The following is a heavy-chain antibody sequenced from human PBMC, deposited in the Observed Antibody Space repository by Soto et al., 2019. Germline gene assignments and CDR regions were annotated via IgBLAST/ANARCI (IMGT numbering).Heavy chain of an antibody. J-gene: IGHJ5*02. Sequence: PSETLSLTCTVSGGSISSYYWSWIRQPPGKGLEWIGYIYYSGSTKFNPSLKSRVTISVDTSKNQISLKLKSVTAADTAVYYCARGISSWFDGHLNWFGPWGQGTLVTVSS. V-gene: IGHV4-59*01. CDR1: GGSISSYY. CDR3: ARGISSWFDGHLNWFGP. CDR2: IYYSGST. D-gene: IGHD6-13*01.